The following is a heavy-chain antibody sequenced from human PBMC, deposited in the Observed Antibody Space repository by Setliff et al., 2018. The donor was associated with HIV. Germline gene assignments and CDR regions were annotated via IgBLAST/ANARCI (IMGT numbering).Heavy chain of an antibody. J-gene: IGHJ4*02. Sequence: SETLSLTCTVSGGSISSHYWSWIRQPAGKGLEWIGHIYTTGRTNYNPSLKSRVTISLDTSKNQFFLRLSSVTAADTAVYYCAAATTLDYWGQGTLVTVSS. CDR2: IYTTGRT. D-gene: IGHD1-26*01. V-gene: IGHV4-4*07. CDR1: GGSISSHY. CDR3: AAATTLDY.